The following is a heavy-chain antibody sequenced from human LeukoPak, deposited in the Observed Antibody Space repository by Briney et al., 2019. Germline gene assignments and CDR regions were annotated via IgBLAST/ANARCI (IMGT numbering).Heavy chain of an antibody. J-gene: IGHJ5*02. CDR2: ISAYNGNT. D-gene: IGHD6-13*01. V-gene: IGHV1-18*01. CDR3: ARVCRIAAAGTGVRWFDP. CDR1: GYTFSSYG. Sequence: ASVKVSCKASGYTFSSYGVSWVRQAPGQGLEWMGWISAYNGNTNYAQKFQGRVTMTTDTSTSTAYMELRSLRPDDTAVYYCARVCRIAAAGTGVRWFDPWGQGTLVTVSS.